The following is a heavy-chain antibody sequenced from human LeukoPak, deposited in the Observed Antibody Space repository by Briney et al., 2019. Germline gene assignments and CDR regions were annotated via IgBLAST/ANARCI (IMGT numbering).Heavy chain of an antibody. D-gene: IGHD2-2*01. CDR1: GFTFSGYE. J-gene: IGHJ4*02. V-gene: IGHV3-48*03. CDR2: ICGRGITT. Sequence: PGGSLRLSCEASGFTFSGYEMNWVRQAPGKGLEWISYICGRGITTYYADSVKGRFTISRDDAKKLLYLEMNSLRAEDTAVYYCARDRCSSTNCYFDYWGQGTLVTVSS. CDR3: ARDRCSSTNCYFDY.